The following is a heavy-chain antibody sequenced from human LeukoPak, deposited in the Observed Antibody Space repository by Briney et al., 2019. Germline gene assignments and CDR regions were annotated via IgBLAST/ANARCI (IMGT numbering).Heavy chain of an antibody. J-gene: IGHJ5*02. Sequence: ASVKVSCKASGYTFTGYYMHWVRQAPGQGLEWMGWINPNSGGTNCAQKFQGRVTMTRNTSISTAYMELSSLRSEDTAMYYCARADYDFVWGSYRLPDPWGQGTLVTVSS. D-gene: IGHD3-16*02. CDR2: INPNSGGT. V-gene: IGHV1-2*02. CDR1: GYTFTGYY. CDR3: ARADYDFVWGSYRLPDP.